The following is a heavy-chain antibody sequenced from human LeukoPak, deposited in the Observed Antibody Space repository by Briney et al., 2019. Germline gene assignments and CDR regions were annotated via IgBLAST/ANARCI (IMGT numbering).Heavy chain of an antibody. D-gene: IGHD1-26*01. Sequence: SETLSLTCTVSGDSISSGSFLWGCIRQSPGKGLEWIGSISYSGSTYYNQSLKSRVTVSIDTSKNQFSLKMTSVTAADTAVYYCARWVGNRNWFDPWGQGTLVTVSS. CDR2: ISYSGST. CDR3: ARWVGNRNWFDP. CDR1: GDSISSGSFL. V-gene: IGHV4-39*07. J-gene: IGHJ5*02.